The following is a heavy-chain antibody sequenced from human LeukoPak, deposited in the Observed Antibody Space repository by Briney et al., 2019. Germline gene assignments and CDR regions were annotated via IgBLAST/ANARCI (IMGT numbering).Heavy chain of an antibody. CDR3: ARDGFGELKNWFDP. CDR2: IIPIFGSA. V-gene: IGHV1-69*01. Sequence: GASVKVSCKASGGTFSSYGINWVRQAPGQGLEWMGGIIPIFGSANYAQSFQGRVTITADESTTTVYMDLSSLRSEDTAVYYCARDGFGELKNWFDPWGQGTLVTVSS. D-gene: IGHD3-10*01. J-gene: IGHJ5*02. CDR1: GGTFSSYG.